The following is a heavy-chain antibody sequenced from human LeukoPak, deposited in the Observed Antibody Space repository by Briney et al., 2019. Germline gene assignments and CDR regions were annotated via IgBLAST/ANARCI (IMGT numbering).Heavy chain of an antibody. CDR1: GFTFSSYW. Sequence: GGSLRLSCAASGFTFSSYWMSWVRQAPGKGLEWVANIKQDGSEKYYEDSVKGRFTISRDNAKNSLYLQMNSLRAEDTAVYYCARQMIVVVTPAFDYWGQGTLVTVSS. J-gene: IGHJ4*02. V-gene: IGHV3-7*04. CDR3: ARQMIVVVTPAFDY. CDR2: IKQDGSEK. D-gene: IGHD3-22*01.